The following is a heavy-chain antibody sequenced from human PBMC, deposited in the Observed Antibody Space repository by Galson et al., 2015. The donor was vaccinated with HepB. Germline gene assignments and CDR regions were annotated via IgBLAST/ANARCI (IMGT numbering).Heavy chain of an antibody. J-gene: IGHJ6*02. Sequence: ETLSLTCTVSGGSISSYYWSWIRQPPGKGLEWIGYIYYSGSTNYNPSFKSRVTISVDTSKNQFSLKLSSVTAADTAVYYCARDRKTYSSSWRYYYYGMDVWGQGTTVTISS. CDR1: GGSISSYY. CDR2: IYYSGST. D-gene: IGHD6-13*01. CDR3: ARDRKTYSSSWRYYYYGMDV. V-gene: IGHV4-59*01.